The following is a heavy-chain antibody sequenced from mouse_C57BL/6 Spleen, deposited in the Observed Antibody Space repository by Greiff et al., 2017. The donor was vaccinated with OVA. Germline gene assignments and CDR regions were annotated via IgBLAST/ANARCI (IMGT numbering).Heavy chain of an antibody. V-gene: IGHV1-26*01. J-gene: IGHJ4*01. CDR1: GYTFTDYY. CDR2: INPNNGGT. Sequence: EVQLQQSGPELVKPGASVKISCKASGYTFTDYYMNWVKQSHGKSLEWIGDINPNNGGTSYNQKFKGKATLTVDKSSSTAYMELRSLTSEDSAVYYCARRDYYYGSGAMDYWGQGTSVTVSS. D-gene: IGHD1-1*01. CDR3: ARRDYYYGSGAMDY.